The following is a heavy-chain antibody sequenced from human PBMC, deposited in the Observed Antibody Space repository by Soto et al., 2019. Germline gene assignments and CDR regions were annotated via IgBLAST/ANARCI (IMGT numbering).Heavy chain of an antibody. D-gene: IGHD2-8*01. CDR3: AKVGIVLMVYASFDY. V-gene: IGHV3-23*01. J-gene: IGHJ4*02. Sequence: EVQLLESGGGLVQPGGSLRLSCAASGFTFSSYAMSWVRQAPGKGLEWVSAISGSGGSTYYADSVKGRFTISRDNSKNTLYLQLNSLRAEDTAVYYCAKVGIVLMVYASFDYWGQGTLVTVSS. CDR1: GFTFSSYA. CDR2: ISGSGGST.